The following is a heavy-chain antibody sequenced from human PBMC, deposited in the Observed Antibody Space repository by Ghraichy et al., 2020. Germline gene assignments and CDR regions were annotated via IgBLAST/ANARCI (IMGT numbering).Heavy chain of an antibody. CDR1: GFTFSNAW. D-gene: IGHD2-15*01. V-gene: IGHV3-15*01. CDR2: IKSKTDGGTT. CDR3: TTRSDCSGGSCHLYYYYGMDV. J-gene: IGHJ6*02. Sequence: GGSLRLSCAASGFTFSNAWMSWVRQAPGKGLEWVGRIKSKTDGGTTDYAAPVKGRFTISRDDSKNTLYLQMNSLKTEDTAVYYCTTRSDCSGGSCHLYYYYGMDVWGQGTTVTVSS.